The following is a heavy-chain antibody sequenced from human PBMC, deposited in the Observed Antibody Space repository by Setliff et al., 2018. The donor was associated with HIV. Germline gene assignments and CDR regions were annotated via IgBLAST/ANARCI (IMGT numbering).Heavy chain of an antibody. Sequence: PGESLKISCQGSGYTFTNYWTAWVRQMPGKGLEWMGIIYPRDFDIKYSQSFQGQVTISADKSITTAYVQWSSLKASDTAMYYCATWTRAETSENFQHWGQGTLVTVSS. V-gene: IGHV5-51*01. J-gene: IGHJ1*01. CDR1: GYTFTNYW. CDR3: ATWTRAETSENFQH. CDR2: IYPRDFDI. D-gene: IGHD4-17*01.